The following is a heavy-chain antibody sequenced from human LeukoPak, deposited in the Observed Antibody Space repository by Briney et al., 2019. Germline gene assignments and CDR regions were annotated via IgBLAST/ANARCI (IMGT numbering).Heavy chain of an antibody. D-gene: IGHD2-2*01. CDR1: GYTFSNYG. CDR2: ISAYNNNT. Sequence: GASVKVSCKTSGYTFSNYGVSWVRQAPEQGLEWMGWISAYNNNTNYAQKFQGRLTMTTDTSTSTAYMELRSLRSDDTAVYYCARGARISSSWYSSVWGQGTLITVS. CDR3: ARGARISSSWYSSV. J-gene: IGHJ4*02. V-gene: IGHV1-18*01.